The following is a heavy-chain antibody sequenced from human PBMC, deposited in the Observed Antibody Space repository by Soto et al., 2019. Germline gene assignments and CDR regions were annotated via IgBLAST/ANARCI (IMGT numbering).Heavy chain of an antibody. CDR3: ARGVYSSSWPHTTEYFQH. D-gene: IGHD6-13*01. CDR1: GFTFSSYS. J-gene: IGHJ1*01. Sequence: PVGSLRLSCAASGFTFSSYSMNWVRQAPGKGLEWVSYISSSSSTIYYADSVKGRFTISRDNAKNSLYLQRNSLRDEDTAVYYCARGVYSSSWPHTTEYFQHWGQGTLVTVSS. CDR2: ISSSSSTI. V-gene: IGHV3-48*02.